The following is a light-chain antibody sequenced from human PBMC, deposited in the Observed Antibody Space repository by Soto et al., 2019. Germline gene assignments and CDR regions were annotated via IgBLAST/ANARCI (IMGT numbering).Light chain of an antibody. Sequence: QSVLTQPPSVSGAPGQMVTISFTGSSSNIGAGYDVHWYQQLPGTAPKLLIYGNSNRPSGVPDRFSGSKSGTSASLAITGLQAEDEADYYCQSYDSSLRNVVFGGGTKLTVL. CDR1: SSNIGAGYD. J-gene: IGLJ2*01. V-gene: IGLV1-40*01. CDR2: GNS. CDR3: QSYDSSLRNVV.